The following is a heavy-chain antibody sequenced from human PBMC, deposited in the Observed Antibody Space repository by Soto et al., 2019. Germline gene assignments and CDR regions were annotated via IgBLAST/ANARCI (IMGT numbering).Heavy chain of an antibody. D-gene: IGHD3-16*01. Sequence: EVQVVESGGGFVQPGGSLRLPCAASGFYVSNYYMSWFRQAPGKGLEWVSVSYRGGEIYYADSARGRFTTSRDISRNSLDLHMNRLRGDDTAVYYCARGCREGDTLWGQGVVVTVSS. CDR1: GFYVSNYY. CDR2: SYRGGEI. J-gene: IGHJ4*02. CDR3: ARGCREGDTL. V-gene: IGHV3-66*01.